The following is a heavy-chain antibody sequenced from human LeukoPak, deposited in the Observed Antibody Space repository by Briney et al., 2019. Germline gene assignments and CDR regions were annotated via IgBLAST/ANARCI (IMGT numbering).Heavy chain of an antibody. CDR2: IYCGDSDT. V-gene: IGHV5-51*01. Sequence: GESLKISCKGSGYSFTTYWIGWVRQMPGKGLEWMGNIYCGDSDTRYSPSFQGQVTISVDKSMNTAYLQWNSLKASDTAMYYCARHGTAGAMDYFDYWGQGTLVTVSS. CDR1: GYSFTTYW. CDR3: ARHGTAGAMDYFDY. J-gene: IGHJ4*02. D-gene: IGHD4/OR15-4a*01.